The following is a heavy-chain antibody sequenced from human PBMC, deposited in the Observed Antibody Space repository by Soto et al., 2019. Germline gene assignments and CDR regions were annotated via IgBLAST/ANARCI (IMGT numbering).Heavy chain of an antibody. Sequence: PSETLSLTCTVSGGSVSSGSYYRSWIRQPPGKGLEWIGYIYYSGSTNYNPSLKSRVTISVDTSKNQFSLKLSSVTAADTAVYYCARSTMIVVVPTNNWFDPWGQGTLVTVSS. CDR3: ARSTMIVVVPTNNWFDP. V-gene: IGHV4-61*01. CDR1: GGSVSSGSYY. D-gene: IGHD3-22*01. CDR2: IYYSGST. J-gene: IGHJ5*02.